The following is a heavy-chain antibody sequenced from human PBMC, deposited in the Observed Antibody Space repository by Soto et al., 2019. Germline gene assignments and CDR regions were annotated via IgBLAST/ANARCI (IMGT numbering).Heavy chain of an antibody. V-gene: IGHV1-18*01. CDR1: GYTFTSYG. CDR2: ISAYNGNT. CDR3: AREKSSYDSSGPHLDY. D-gene: IGHD3-22*01. Sequence: ASVKVSCKASGYTFTSYGVSWVRQAPGQGLEWMGWISAYNGNTNYAQKLQGRVTMTTDTSTSTAYMELRSLRSDDTAVYYCAREKSSYDSSGPHLDYWGQGTLVTVSS. J-gene: IGHJ4*02.